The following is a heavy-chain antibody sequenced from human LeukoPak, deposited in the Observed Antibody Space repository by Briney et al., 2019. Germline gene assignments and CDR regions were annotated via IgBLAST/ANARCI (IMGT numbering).Heavy chain of an antibody. CDR3: GRRVDSVGGSYRYWDNLYFDS. D-gene: IGHD3-16*02. V-gene: IGHV3-7*01. CDR1: GFTFSSYW. CDR2: IKQDGSEK. Sequence: GGSLRLSCAASGFTFSSYWMSWVRQAPGKGLEWVANIKQDGSEKYYVDSVKGRFTISRDNAKNSLYLQMNSLRAEDTAVYYCGRRVDSVGGSYRYWDNLYFDSWGQGPLVTVS. J-gene: IGHJ4*02.